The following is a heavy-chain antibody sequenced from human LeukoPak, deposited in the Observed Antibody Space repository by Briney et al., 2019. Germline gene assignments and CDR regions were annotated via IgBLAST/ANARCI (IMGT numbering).Heavy chain of an antibody. CDR2: ISSSGTTI. Sequence: GGSLRLSCAASGFTVSRYEMNWVRQAPGKGLEWVSYISSSGTTIYYADSVKGRFSISRDIAKNSLYLRMNSLRVEDTAVYYCAKYGDYKYFQHWGQGTLVTVSS. CDR3: AKYGDYKYFQH. V-gene: IGHV3-48*03. CDR1: GFTVSRYE. J-gene: IGHJ1*01. D-gene: IGHD4-17*01.